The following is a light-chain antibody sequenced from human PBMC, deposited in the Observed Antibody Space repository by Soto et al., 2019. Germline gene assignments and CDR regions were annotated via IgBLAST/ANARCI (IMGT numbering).Light chain of an antibody. V-gene: IGKV3-15*01. CDR1: QSVSSN. CDR2: GAS. J-gene: IGKJ4*01. Sequence: EIVMTQSPATLSVSPGERATLSCRASQSVSSNLVWYQQKPGQAPRLLIYGASTRATGIPARFSGSGSGTDFSLTIRRLEPEDFAVYYCQQYSTSRQVTFGGGTKVEIK. CDR3: QQYSTSRQVT.